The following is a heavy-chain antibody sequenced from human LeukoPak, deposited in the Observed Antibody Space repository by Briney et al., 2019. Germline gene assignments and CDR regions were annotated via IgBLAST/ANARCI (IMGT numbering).Heavy chain of an antibody. J-gene: IGHJ4*02. CDR1: GYIFTSYG. CDR3: SRLYYYGSGSYYSGDY. D-gene: IGHD3-10*01. Sequence: ASVKASCKASGYIFTSYGISWVRQAPGQGLEWIGWNNPNSGATKYAQNFHGRVTVTRDTSISTTYMDLSILRSDDTAIYYCSRLYYYGSGSYYSGDYWGQGTLVTVSS. CDR2: NNPNSGAT. V-gene: IGHV1-2*02.